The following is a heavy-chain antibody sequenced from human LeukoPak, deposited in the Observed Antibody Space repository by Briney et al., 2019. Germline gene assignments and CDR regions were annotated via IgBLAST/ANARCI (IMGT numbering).Heavy chain of an antibody. CDR3: AKGSSSWYGDYALDY. D-gene: IGHD6-13*01. CDR2: ISGSGGST. V-gene: IGHV3-23*01. CDR1: GFTFSSYA. Sequence: GGSLRLSCAASGFTFSSYAMSWVRQAPGKGLEWVSAISGSGGSTYYADSVKGRFTISRDNSKDTLYLQMNSLRAEDTAVYYCAKGSSSWYGDYALDYWGQGTLVTVSS. J-gene: IGHJ4*02.